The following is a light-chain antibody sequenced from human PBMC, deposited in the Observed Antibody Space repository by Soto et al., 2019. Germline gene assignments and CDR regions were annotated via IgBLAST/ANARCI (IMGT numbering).Light chain of an antibody. J-gene: IGKJ5*01. CDR2: AAS. CDR1: QSISSY. CDR3: QQTYSSPIT. V-gene: IGKV1-39*01. Sequence: DTQMNQSPSSLSASLVDSIAITCRASQSISSYLNWYQQKPGKAPKLLISAASILQSGVPSRFSGSGSGTDFTLTISNLQPEDFAGYYCQQTYSSPITFGQGTRLEIK.